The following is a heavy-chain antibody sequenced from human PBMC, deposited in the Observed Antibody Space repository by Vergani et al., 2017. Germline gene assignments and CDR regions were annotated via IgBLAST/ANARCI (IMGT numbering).Heavy chain of an antibody. D-gene: IGHD5-18*01. J-gene: IGHJ6*02. Sequence: EVQLVESGGGLVQPGGSLRLSCAASGFTFSSYAMSWVRQAPGKGLEWVSAIRGSGGSTYYAASVKGRFTISRDNSKKRLYLQRNSLRGEDTAVYYCEKSPWIQLWLRYYGMDVWGQGTTVTVSS. CDR1: GFTFSSYA. CDR3: EKSPWIQLWLRYYGMDV. CDR2: IRGSGGST. V-gene: IGHV3-23*04.